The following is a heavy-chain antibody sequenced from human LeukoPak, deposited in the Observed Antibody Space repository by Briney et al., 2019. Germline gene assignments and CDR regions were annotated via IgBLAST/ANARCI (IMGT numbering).Heavy chain of an antibody. J-gene: IGHJ3*02. CDR2: VYNSGST. CDR3: ASRAKLYSGSGSPGDAFEI. CDR1: GGSISSYY. D-gene: IGHD3-10*01. Sequence: SETLSLTCTVSGGSISSYYWSWIRQPPGKGPEWIGFVYNSGSTNYNPSLKSRVTISVDTSKNKFSLKLTSVTAADTAIYFCASRAKLYSGSGSPGDAFEIWGQGTMVTVSS. V-gene: IGHV4-59*01.